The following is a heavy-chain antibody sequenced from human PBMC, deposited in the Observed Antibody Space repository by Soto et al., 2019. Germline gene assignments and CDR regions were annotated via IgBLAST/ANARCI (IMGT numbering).Heavy chain of an antibody. D-gene: IGHD3-10*01. CDR2: INAGNGNT. Sequence: ASVKVSCKASGYTSTSYAMHWVRQAPGQRLEWMGWINAGNGNTKYSQKFQGRVTITRDTSASTAYMELSSLRSEDTAVYYCARDSWARGFDIWGQGTMVTVSS. CDR1: GYTSTSYA. J-gene: IGHJ3*02. V-gene: IGHV1-3*01. CDR3: ARDSWARGFDI.